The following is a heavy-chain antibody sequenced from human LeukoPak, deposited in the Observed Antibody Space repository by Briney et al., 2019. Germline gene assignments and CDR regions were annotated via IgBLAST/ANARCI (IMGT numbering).Heavy chain of an antibody. D-gene: IGHD2-15*01. V-gene: IGHV4-59*01. CDR1: GDSISSYY. CDR3: ARAQFCSGGTCYHGHYVFDF. J-gene: IGHJ3*01. CDR2: MYYSGST. Sequence: PSETLSLTCSVSGDSISSYYWSWLRQPPGKGLEWIGYMYYSGSTNYNPSLQSRVATSGDTSKNQLSLRVSSVTAADTAVYYCARAQFCSGGTCYHGHYVFDFWGQGTMVTVSS.